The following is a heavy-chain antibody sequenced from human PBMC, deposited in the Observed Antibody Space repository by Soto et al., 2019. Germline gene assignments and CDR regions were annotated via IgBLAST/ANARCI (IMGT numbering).Heavy chain of an antibody. CDR1: GFTFSAYS. Sequence: EVQLVESGGGLVQPGGSLRLSCVASGFTFSAYSMNWVRQAPGKGLEWVSYISGSTDTIYYADSVKGRFTVSRDDAKNSMFLQMNSLGAEDTAVYYCARDLKGDYWGQGTLVTVSS. V-gene: IGHV3-48*01. J-gene: IGHJ4*02. CDR2: ISGSTDTI. CDR3: ARDLKGDY.